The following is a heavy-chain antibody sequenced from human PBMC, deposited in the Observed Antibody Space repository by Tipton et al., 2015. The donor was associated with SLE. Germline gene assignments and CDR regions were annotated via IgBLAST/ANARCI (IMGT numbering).Heavy chain of an antibody. D-gene: IGHD4-11*01. CDR2: ISSGSTYI. CDR1: GFTLNTYS. Sequence: SLRLSCAASGFTLNTYSMNWVRQAPGKGLEWVASISSGSTYIHYADTVKGRFIISRDNAKNSLYLQMNSLRVDDTAMYYCTRDRYSIQPPFDYWGQGNLVTVSS. V-gene: IGHV3-21*01. CDR3: TRDRYSIQPPFDY. J-gene: IGHJ4*02.